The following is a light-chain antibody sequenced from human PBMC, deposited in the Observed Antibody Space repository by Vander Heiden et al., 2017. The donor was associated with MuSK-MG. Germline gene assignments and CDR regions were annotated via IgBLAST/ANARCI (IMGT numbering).Light chain of an antibody. J-gene: IGKJ1*01. Sequence: EILMTQSPATLSVSPGERATLSCRASQSVSSNLAWYQQKPGQAPRLLISGASTRATGIPARFSGSRSGTEFTLTISSLQSEDFAVYYCQQDNNWPRTFGQGTKVEI. CDR1: QSVSSN. CDR2: GAS. CDR3: QQDNNWPRT. V-gene: IGKV3-15*01.